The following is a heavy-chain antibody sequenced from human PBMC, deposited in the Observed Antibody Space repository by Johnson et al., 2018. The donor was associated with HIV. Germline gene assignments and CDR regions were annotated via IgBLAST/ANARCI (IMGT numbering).Heavy chain of an antibody. J-gene: IGHJ3*01. CDR2: INWNGDST. V-gene: IGHV3-20*04. CDR1: GFTFSDYY. Sequence: VQLVESGGGLVKPGGSLRLSCVASGFTFSDYYMSWIRQAPGKGLEWVSGINWNGDSTGYAASVKGRFTISRDNGKNSLYLQMNSLRAEDTAVYYCASGVVTLSFDLWGPGTMVTVSS. D-gene: IGHD3-3*01. CDR3: ASGVVTLSFDL.